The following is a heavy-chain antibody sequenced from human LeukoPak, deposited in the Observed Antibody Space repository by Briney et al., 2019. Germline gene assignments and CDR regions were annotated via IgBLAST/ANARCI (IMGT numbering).Heavy chain of an antibody. CDR3: ARPQDFGLTGMNAFDI. D-gene: IGHD7-27*01. V-gene: IGHV3-48*04. CDR2: ISSSGSII. Sequence: GGSLRLSCAVSGFTFSSSGMNWVRQAPGKGLEWVSYISSSGSIIYYADSVKGRFTISRDNAKNSLYLQMNSLRAEDTAVYYCARPQDFGLTGMNAFDIWGQGTMVTVSS. CDR1: GFTFSSSG. J-gene: IGHJ3*02.